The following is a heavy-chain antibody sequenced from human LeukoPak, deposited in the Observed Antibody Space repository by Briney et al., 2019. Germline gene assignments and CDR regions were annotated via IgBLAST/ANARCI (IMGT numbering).Heavy chain of an antibody. V-gene: IGHV1-24*01. D-gene: IGHD3-10*01. CDR1: GYTLTELS. Sequence: ASVKVSCKVSGYTLTELSMHWVRQAPGKGLEWMGGFDPEDGETIYAQKFHGRVTMTEDTSTDTAYMELSSLRSEDTAVYYCATALDYYGSGPFDYWGQGTLVTVSS. J-gene: IGHJ4*02. CDR2: FDPEDGET. CDR3: ATALDYYGSGPFDY.